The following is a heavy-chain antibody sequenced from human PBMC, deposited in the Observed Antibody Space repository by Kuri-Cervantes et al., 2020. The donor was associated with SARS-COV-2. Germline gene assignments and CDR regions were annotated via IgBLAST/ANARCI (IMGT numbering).Heavy chain of an antibody. J-gene: IGHJ3*02. D-gene: IGHD3-16*01. CDR2: FASYDYWGRST. CDR3: ARVADTLVSYGTDAFDI. Sequence: GESLKISCVASGFTFKNYAMSWVRQAPGRELEWVAAFASYDYWGRSTHYADSVKGQFTISRDNAKNSLYLQMNSLRAEDTAVYYCARVADTLVSYGTDAFDIWGQGTMVTVSS. CDR1: GFTFKNYA. V-gene: IGHV3-23*01.